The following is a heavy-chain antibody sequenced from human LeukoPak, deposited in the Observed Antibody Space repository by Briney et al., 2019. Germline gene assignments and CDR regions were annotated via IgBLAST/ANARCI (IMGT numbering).Heavy chain of an antibody. CDR2: ISYDGGGK. CDR3: ARCSEWPQFSSDY. CDR1: GFTFSVHA. V-gene: IGHV3-30*04. J-gene: IGHJ4*02. D-gene: IGHD5-24*01. Sequence: GGSLRLSCGASGFTFSVHAFHWVRQAPGMGLEWVAGISYDGGGKYYADSVEGRFTISRDNSKSTLYLQMNSLRTEDTAVYYCARCSEWPQFSSDYWGQGTLVTVSS.